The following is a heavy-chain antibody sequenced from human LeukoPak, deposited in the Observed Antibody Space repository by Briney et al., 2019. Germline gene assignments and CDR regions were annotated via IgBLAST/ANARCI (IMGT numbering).Heavy chain of an antibody. CDR1: GFTFSSYS. V-gene: IGHV3-21*01. D-gene: IGHD2/OR15-2a*01. Sequence: TGGSLRLSCAASGFTFSSYSMNWVRQAPGKGLEWVSSISSSSSYIYYADSVKGRFTISRDNAKNSLYLQMNSLRAEDTAVYYCARDWFHAIDYWGQGTLVTVSS. J-gene: IGHJ4*02. CDR2: ISSSSSYI. CDR3: ARDWFHAIDY.